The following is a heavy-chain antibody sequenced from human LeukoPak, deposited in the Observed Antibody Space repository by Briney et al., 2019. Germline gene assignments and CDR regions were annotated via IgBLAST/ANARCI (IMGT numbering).Heavy chain of an antibody. J-gene: IGHJ5*02. CDR1: GASINNYH. Sequence: SETLSLTCSVSGASINNYHWSWIRQSPGKGLEWIGFISNSGSTYYSASLKSRVTISVDTSKNHFSLKLISVTAADTAVYYCARLSCSDTICPTLPYNHFDPWGQGTLVTVSS. CDR2: ISNSGST. D-gene: IGHD2-15*01. CDR3: ARLSCSDTICPTLPYNHFDP. V-gene: IGHV4-59*08.